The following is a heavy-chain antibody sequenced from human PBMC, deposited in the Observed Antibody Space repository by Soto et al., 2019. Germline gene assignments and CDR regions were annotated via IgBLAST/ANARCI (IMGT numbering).Heavy chain of an antibody. CDR3: ARNWVAAAGKGGWFDP. D-gene: IGHD6-13*01. Sequence: LSLTCIVSGGSISNYQWSWIRQPAGKGLEWIGRIYTSGSTNYNPSLKSRVTMSVDTSKNHFSLKLSSVTAADTAVYYCARNWVAAAGKGGWFDPWGQGALATVSS. J-gene: IGHJ5*02. CDR2: IYTSGST. CDR1: GGSISNYQ. V-gene: IGHV4-4*07.